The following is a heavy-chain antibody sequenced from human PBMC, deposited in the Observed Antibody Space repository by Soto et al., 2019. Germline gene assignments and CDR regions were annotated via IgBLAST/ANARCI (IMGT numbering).Heavy chain of an antibody. CDR2: INPSGGST. D-gene: IGHD4-4*01. V-gene: IGHV1-46*01. CDR3: ARYDYNGYYFDY. J-gene: IGHJ4*02. Sequence: ASVKVSCKASGYTFSTYYMHWVRQAPGQGYEWMGIINPSGGSTTYAQKFQGRVTMTRDTSTTTVYMELSSLKSENTAVYYCARYDYNGYYFDYWGQGTLVTVSS. CDR1: GYTFSTYY.